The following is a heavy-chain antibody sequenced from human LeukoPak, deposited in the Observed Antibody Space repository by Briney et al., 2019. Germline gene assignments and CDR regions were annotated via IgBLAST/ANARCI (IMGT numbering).Heavy chain of an antibody. D-gene: IGHD1-1*01. J-gene: IGHJ4*02. CDR2: IYYSGST. CDR1: GGSINSYY. Sequence: SETLSLTCTVSGGSINSYYWSWIRQPPGKGLVWIGYIYYSGSTIYNPYLKSRVTTPAETSKKQQPLQLRSMTAADTTVYFCSGGGISGRQLDCWGQGALVTVSS. V-gene: IGHV4-59*03. CDR3: SGGGISGRQLDC.